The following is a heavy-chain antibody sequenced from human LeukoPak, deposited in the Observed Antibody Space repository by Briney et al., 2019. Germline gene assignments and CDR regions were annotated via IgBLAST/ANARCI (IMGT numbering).Heavy chain of an antibody. J-gene: IGHJ5*02. Sequence: PSETLSLTCTVSGGSMNNNYWSWIRQPAGKGLEWVGRIHSSGSTNYNPSLKSRVTMSVDTPKNQFSLKLSSVTAADTALYYCARGTLRLGDLSLSNYFDPWGQGTLVTVSS. CDR3: ARGTLRLGDLSLSNYFDP. CDR1: GGSMNNNY. D-gene: IGHD3-16*02. V-gene: IGHV4-4*07. CDR2: IHSSGST.